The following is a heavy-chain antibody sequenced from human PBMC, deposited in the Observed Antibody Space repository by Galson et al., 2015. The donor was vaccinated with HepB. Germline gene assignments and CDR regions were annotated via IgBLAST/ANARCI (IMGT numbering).Heavy chain of an antibody. CDR3: ARARIAVAGFDY. D-gene: IGHD6-19*01. CDR2: INSDGSST. V-gene: IGHV3-74*01. J-gene: IGHJ4*02. CDR1: GFTFSTYR. Sequence: SLRLSCAASGFTFSTYRMHWVRQAPGKGLVWVSRINSDGSSTTYADSVKGRFTISRDDAKNTLYLQMNSLRAEDTAVYYCARARIAVAGFDYWCQGTLVTVSS.